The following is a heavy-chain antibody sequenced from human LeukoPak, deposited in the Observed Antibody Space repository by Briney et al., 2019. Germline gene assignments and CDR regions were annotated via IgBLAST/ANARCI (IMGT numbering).Heavy chain of an antibody. J-gene: IGHJ4*02. CDR2: VHLNGAT. V-gene: IGHV4-4*02. D-gene: IGHD1-26*01. CDR3: TRESGAFSPFGF. CDR1: GGSIMTTNW. Sequence: PSETLSLTCAVSGGSIMTTNWWSWVRPPPGKGLEWIGEVHLNGATNYNPSLESRVSMSIDTSKNQMSLKLTSVTAADTAIYYCTRESGAFSPFGFWGQGTLVTVSS.